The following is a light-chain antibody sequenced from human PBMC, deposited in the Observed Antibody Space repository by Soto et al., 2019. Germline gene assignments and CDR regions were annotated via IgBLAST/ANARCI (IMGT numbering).Light chain of an antibody. CDR2: EGS. CDR3: CSYAGSATFV. Sequence: QSALNQPASVSGSPGQSIPISCTGTSSDVGSYNLVSWYQQHPGKAPKLMIYEGSKRPSGVSNRFSGSKSGNTASLTISGLQAEDEADYFCCSYAGSATFVFGTGTKVTVL. J-gene: IGLJ1*01. CDR1: SSDVGSYNL. V-gene: IGLV2-23*03.